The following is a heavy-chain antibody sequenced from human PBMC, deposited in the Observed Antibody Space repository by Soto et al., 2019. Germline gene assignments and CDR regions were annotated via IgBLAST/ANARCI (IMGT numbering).Heavy chain of an antibody. CDR3: ARDVSTKRRITMLVAYFDY. J-gene: IGHJ4*02. D-gene: IGHD3-22*01. CDR2: INPSGGST. V-gene: IGHV1-46*01. CDR1: GYTFTSYY. Sequence: GASVKVSCKASGYTFTSYYMHWVRQAPGQGLEWMGIINPSGGSTSYAQKFQGRVTMTRDTSTSTVYMELSSLRSEDTAVYYCARDVSTKRRITMLVAYFDYSGQGTLVTVSS.